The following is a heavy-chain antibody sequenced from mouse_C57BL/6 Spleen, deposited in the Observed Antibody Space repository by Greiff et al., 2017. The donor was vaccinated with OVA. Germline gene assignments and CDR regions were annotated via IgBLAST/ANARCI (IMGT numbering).Heavy chain of an antibody. J-gene: IGHJ1*03. CDR2: ISSGSSTI. V-gene: IGHV5-17*01. D-gene: IGHD1-1*01. Sequence: EVKLVESGGGLVKPGGSLKLSCAASGFTFSDYGMHWVRQAPEKGLEWVAYISSGSSTIYYADTVKGRFTISRDNAKNTLFLQMTSLRSEDTAMYYCASSSSYGYFDVWGTGTTVTVSS. CDR1: GFTFSDYG. CDR3: ASSSSYGYFDV.